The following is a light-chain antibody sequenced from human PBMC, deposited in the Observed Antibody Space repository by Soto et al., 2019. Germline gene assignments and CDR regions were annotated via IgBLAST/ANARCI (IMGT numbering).Light chain of an antibody. Sequence: DIQMTQSPSSLSASVGDRVTITCRASQSISSYLNWYQQKPGKAPKLLIYAASSLQSALPSRFSGSGSGTDFTLTISSLQPEDFATYYCQQSYSTPLTFGGGTKV. CDR3: QQSYSTPLT. J-gene: IGKJ4*01. CDR2: AAS. CDR1: QSISSY. V-gene: IGKV1-39*01.